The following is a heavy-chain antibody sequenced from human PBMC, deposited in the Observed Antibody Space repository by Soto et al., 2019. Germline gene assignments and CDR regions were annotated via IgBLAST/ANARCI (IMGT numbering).Heavy chain of an antibody. D-gene: IGHD4-17*01. J-gene: IGHJ4*02. V-gene: IGHV3-23*01. CDR2: ILSSGGST. Sequence: GGSLRLSCAASGFTFSTYAMGWVRQAPGKGLEWVSSILSSGGSTYYADSVKGRFTVSRDNSKDTVYLQINSLRAEDTAVYYCAKEYGDYWSYFDYWGQGTLVTVSS. CDR1: GFTFSTYA. CDR3: AKEYGDYWSYFDY.